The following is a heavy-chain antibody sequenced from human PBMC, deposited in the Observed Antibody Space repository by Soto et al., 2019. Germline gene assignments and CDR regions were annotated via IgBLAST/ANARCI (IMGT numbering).Heavy chain of an antibody. J-gene: IGHJ6*03. V-gene: IGHV1-46*03. CDR1: GYTFTSYY. D-gene: IGHD3-9*01. CDR3: ARDHYYDILTGSPFYYMDA. CDR2: INPSGGST. Sequence: ASVKVSCKASGYTFTSYYMHWVRQAPGQGLEWMGIINPSGGSTSYAQKFQGRVTMTRDTSTSTVYMELSSLRSEDTAVYYCARDHYYDILTGSPFYYMDAWGKGTTVTVSS.